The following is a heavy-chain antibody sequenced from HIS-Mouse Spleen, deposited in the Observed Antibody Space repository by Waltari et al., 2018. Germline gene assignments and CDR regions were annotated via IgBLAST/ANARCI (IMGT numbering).Heavy chain of an antibody. CDR2: ISYDGSNK. Sequence: QVQLVESGGGVVQPGRSLSLACAASGCTFSSYDMHWVRQAPGKGLEWVAVISYDGSNKYYADSVKGRFTISRDNSKNTLYLQMNSLRAEDTAVYYCARGGIAARPKAFDIWGQGTMVTVSS. V-gene: IGHV3-30*04. J-gene: IGHJ3*02. CDR1: GCTFSSYD. D-gene: IGHD6-6*01. CDR3: ARGGIAARPKAFDI.